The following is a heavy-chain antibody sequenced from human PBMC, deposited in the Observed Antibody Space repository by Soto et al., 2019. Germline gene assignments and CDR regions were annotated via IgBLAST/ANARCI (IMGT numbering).Heavy chain of an antibody. D-gene: IGHD3-22*01. V-gene: IGHV3-23*01. CDR3: GKRGGNSAYYYFDS. Sequence: EVQLLESGGGLVQPGGSLRLSCAASGFTFNSYAMNWVRQAPGKGLEWVSSISDSGGSTYYADSVKGRFTISRDNSKNTLYLQMNSLRAEDAAVYYCGKRGGNSAYYYFDSWGQGTLVTVSS. CDR2: ISDSGGST. CDR1: GFTFNSYA. J-gene: IGHJ4*02.